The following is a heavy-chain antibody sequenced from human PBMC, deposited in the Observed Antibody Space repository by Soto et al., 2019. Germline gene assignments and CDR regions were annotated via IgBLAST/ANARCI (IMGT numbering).Heavy chain of an antibody. V-gene: IGHV1-2*02. CDR1: GYTFTGHY. CDR2: IGPESGAT. D-gene: IGHD2-15*01. Sequence: ASVKVSCKASGYTFTGHYIHWVRQAPEQGPEWMGEIGPESGATRYAQKFQGRVTMTRDMSITTVYMELSNLSPDDTAVYYCGRGRSGQIVVFYWGQGTPVTVSS. CDR3: GRGRSGQIVVFY. J-gene: IGHJ4*02.